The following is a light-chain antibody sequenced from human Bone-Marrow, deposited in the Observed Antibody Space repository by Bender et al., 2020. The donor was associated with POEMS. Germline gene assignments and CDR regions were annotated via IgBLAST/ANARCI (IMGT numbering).Light chain of an antibody. Sequence: QSALAQPRSVSGSPGQSVTISCTGTSSDVGGYNYVSWYQQHPGKAPKLMICEVNKRPSGVSNRFSGSKSGNTASLTISGLQAEDEADYYCCSYSGGNTWVFGGGTKLTVL. CDR3: CSYSGGNTWV. CDR2: EVN. V-gene: IGLV2-11*01. J-gene: IGLJ3*02. CDR1: SSDVGGYNY.